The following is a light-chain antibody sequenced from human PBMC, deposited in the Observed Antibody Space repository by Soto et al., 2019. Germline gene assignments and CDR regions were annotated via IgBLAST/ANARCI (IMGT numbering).Light chain of an antibody. CDR1: QDIINH. Sequence: DIQMTQSPSSLSASVGDTVTITCRASQDIINHLAWYQQRPGKVPNLLIYGASTLHTGVPSRFRGSGSGTHFTLTISSLQPEDVATYYWHNYHRALGTFGQGTRLEIK. CDR3: HNYHRALGT. J-gene: IGKJ5*01. V-gene: IGKV1-27*01. CDR2: GAS.